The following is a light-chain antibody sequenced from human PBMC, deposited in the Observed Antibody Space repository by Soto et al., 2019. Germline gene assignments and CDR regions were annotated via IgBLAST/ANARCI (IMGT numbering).Light chain of an antibody. CDR2: NNN. Sequence: QSVLTQPPSASGTPGQRVTISCSGSSSNIGSNTVSWYQQFPGTAPKLLIHNNNQRPSGVPDRVSGSKSGTSASLAISGLQSDDEADDYCAAWDDSLDGFWVFGGGTKVTVL. CDR3: AAWDDSLDGFWV. V-gene: IGLV1-44*01. CDR1: SSNIGSNT. J-gene: IGLJ3*02.